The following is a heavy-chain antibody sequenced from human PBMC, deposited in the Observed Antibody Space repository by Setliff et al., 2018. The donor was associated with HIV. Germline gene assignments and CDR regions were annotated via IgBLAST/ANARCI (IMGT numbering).Heavy chain of an antibody. Sequence: PGESLKISCAASGFTFSSFWMSWVRQAPGKGLEWVANIKQDGSEKFYVDSVKGRFTISRDNAKNSLYLQMNSLRADDTAVYYCARVQSSRGGGWYFDLWGRGTLVTVSS. D-gene: IGHD3-10*01. CDR2: IKQDGSEK. V-gene: IGHV3-7*03. J-gene: IGHJ2*01. CDR3: ARVQSSRGGGWYFDL. CDR1: GFTFSSFW.